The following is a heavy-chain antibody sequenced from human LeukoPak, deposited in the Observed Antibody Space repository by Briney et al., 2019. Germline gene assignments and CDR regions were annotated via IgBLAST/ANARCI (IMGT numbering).Heavy chain of an antibody. J-gene: IGHJ4*02. D-gene: IGHD7-27*01. CDR1: GFTFDDYT. Sequence: GGSLRLSCAASGFTFDDYTMHWVRHAPGKGLEWVSLISWDGGSTYYADSVKGRFTISRDNSKNSRYLQMNSLRTEDTALYYCAKDYLGVLDYWGQGTLVTVSS. V-gene: IGHV3-43*01. CDR3: AKDYLGVLDY. CDR2: ISWDGGST.